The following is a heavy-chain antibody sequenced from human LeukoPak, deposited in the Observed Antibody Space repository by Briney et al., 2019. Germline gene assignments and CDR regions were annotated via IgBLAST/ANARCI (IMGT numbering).Heavy chain of an antibody. V-gene: IGHV4-39*01. Sequence: PSETLSLTCAVSGASISGSNYYWGWIRQPPGKGLEWIGNSYSSGSTYYNASLQSRVTISIDTSKNQISLRLNSVTAADTAMYYCAKSGGYGLIDYWGQGTRVTVSS. CDR2: SYSSGST. CDR1: GASISGSNYY. J-gene: IGHJ4*02. D-gene: IGHD1-26*01. CDR3: AKSGGYGLIDY.